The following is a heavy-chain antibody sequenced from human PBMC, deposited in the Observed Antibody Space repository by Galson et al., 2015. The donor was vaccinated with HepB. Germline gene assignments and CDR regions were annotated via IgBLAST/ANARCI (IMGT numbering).Heavy chain of an antibody. CDR3: VRYYYDSSGYYSGDY. CDR1: GYTFTGYY. Sequence: SVKVSCKASGYTFTGYYMHWVRQAPGQGLEWMGWINPNSGGTNYAQKFQGRVTMTRDTSISTAYMELSRLRSDDTAVYYCVRYYYDSSGYYSGDYWGQGTLVTVSS. D-gene: IGHD3-22*01. J-gene: IGHJ4*02. V-gene: IGHV1-2*02. CDR2: INPNSGGT.